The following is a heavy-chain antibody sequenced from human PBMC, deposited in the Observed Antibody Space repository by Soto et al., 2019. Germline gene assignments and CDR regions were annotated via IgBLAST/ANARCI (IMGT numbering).Heavy chain of an antibody. CDR2: IIPIFGTA. CDR1: GGTFSSYA. Sequence: QVQLVQSGAEVKKPGSSVKVSCKASGGTFSSYAISWVRQAPGQGLEWMGGIIPIFGTANYAQKFQCRVTITREKSRETASRDPSRLGPEALSSYYWARGGLQEENGSWSYYCDYWAQGTMVTVSS. D-gene: IGHD6-13*01. J-gene: IGHJ4*02. V-gene: IGHV1-69*06. CDR3: ARGGLQEENGSWSYYCDY.